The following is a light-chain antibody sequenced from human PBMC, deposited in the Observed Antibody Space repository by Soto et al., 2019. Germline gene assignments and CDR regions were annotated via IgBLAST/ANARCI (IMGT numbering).Light chain of an antibody. Sequence: EIVLTQSPGTLSLSRGERATLSCSASQSVSNNYLACDQQKPGQAPRLLSYGASNRATGIPDRFSASGSGTDFTLPLSSLEPEDFAVYYCQQYGSSGTFGQATKVHI. J-gene: IGKJ1*01. CDR1: QSVSNNY. CDR3: QQYGSSGT. CDR2: GAS. V-gene: IGKV3-20*01.